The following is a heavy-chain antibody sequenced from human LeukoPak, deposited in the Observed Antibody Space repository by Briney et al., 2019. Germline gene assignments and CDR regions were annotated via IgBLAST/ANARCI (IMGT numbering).Heavy chain of an antibody. CDR2: INPNSGGT. J-gene: IGHJ4*02. CDR3: AVKRGYSGYDLGY. V-gene: IGHV1-2*02. CDR1: GYTFTGYY. Sequence: ASVTVSCKASGYTFTGYYMHWVRQAPGQGLEWMGWINPNSGGTNYAQKFQGRVTMTRDTSISTAYMELSRLRSDDTAVYYCAVKRGYSGYDLGYWGQGALVTVSS. D-gene: IGHD5-12*01.